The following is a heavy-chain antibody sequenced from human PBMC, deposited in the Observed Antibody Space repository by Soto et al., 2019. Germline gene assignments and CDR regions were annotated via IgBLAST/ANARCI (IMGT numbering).Heavy chain of an antibody. V-gene: IGHV4-59*01. Sequence: PSETLSLTCTVSVGSISSYYWSWIRQPPGKGLEWIGYIYYSGSTNYNPSLKSRVTISVDTSKNQFSLKLSSVTAADTAVYYCARISGNRDYWGQGTLVTVSS. J-gene: IGHJ4*02. D-gene: IGHD1-1*01. CDR3: ARISGNRDY. CDR1: VGSISSYY. CDR2: IYYSGST.